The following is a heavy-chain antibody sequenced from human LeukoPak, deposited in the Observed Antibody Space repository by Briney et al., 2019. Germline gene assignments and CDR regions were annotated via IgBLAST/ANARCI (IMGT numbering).Heavy chain of an antibody. J-gene: IGHJ4*02. Sequence: GGSLRLSCTASGFTFDNSPMHWVRQAPGKGLEWVSGISWNSGSIGYADSVKGRFTISRDNAKNSLYLQMNSLRAEDTALYYCAKDIGYSYGHYFDYWGQGTLVTVPS. CDR3: AKDIGYSYGHYFDY. CDR1: GFTFDNSP. V-gene: IGHV3-9*01. CDR2: ISWNSGSI. D-gene: IGHD5-18*01.